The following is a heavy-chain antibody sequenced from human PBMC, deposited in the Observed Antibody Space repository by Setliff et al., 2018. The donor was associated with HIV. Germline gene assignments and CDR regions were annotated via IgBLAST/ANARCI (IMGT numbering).Heavy chain of an antibody. CDR1: GGSISSSSYF. CDR2: MHYSGTT. D-gene: IGHD3-22*01. J-gene: IGHJ5*02. Sequence: NPSETLSLTCAVSGGSISSSSYFWGWIRQPPGKGLEWIGSMHYSGTTYYNLSLKSRATISVDTSKNQFSLNLRSVTAADTAVYYCARDMTYFYDSSGSLGWFDPWGQGTLVTVSS. CDR3: ARDMTYFYDSSGSLGWFDP. V-gene: IGHV4-39*07.